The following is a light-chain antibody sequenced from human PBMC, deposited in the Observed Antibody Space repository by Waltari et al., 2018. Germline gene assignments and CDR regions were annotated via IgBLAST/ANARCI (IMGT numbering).Light chain of an antibody. J-gene: IGKJ1*01. CDR3: QQYGTSSWT. CDR1: QSVTGNN. CDR2: GET. Sequence: VVLKQSPNTVYVYPGERATMSCSASQSVTGNNLAWYQQKHGQTPRLLIYGETTRASGIPDRFSASGSGTEFTLIISRLEAEDLADYYCQQYGTSSWTFGQGTRVEFK. V-gene: IGKV3-20*01.